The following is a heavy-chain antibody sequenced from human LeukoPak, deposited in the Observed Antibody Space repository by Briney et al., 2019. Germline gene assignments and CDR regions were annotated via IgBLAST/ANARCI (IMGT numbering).Heavy chain of an antibody. V-gene: IGHV3-23*01. D-gene: IGHD2-15*01. Sequence: GGSLRLSCAASGFTFSSYAMSWVRQAPGKGLEWVSAISGSGGSTYYADSVKGRFTISRDNSKNTLYLQMNSLRAEDTAVYYCARGRVVVAASYGMDVWGQGTTVTVSS. CDR3: ARGRVVVAASYGMDV. CDR2: ISGSGGST. J-gene: IGHJ6*02. CDR1: GFTFSSYA.